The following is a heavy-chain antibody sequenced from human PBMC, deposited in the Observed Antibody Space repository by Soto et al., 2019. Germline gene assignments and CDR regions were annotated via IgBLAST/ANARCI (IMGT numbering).Heavy chain of an antibody. CDR2: ISAYNGNT. D-gene: IGHD4-17*01. V-gene: IGHV1-18*01. CDR1: GYTFTSYG. CDR3: ARDDYGDYSTYYYYMDV. Sequence: GASVKVSCKASGYTFTSYGISWVRQAPGQGLEWMGWISAYNGNTNYAQKLQGRVTMTTDTSTSTAYMELRSLRSDDTAVYYCARDDYGDYSTYYYYMDVWGKGTTVTVSS. J-gene: IGHJ6*03.